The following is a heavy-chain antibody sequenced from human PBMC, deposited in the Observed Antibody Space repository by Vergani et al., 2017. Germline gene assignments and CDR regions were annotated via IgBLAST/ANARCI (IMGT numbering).Heavy chain of an antibody. CDR2: IYSGGGT. CDR3: ARDRIAAAGAFDI. D-gene: IGHD6-13*01. CDR1: GFTVSSNY. V-gene: IGHV3-66*01. J-gene: IGHJ3*02. Sequence: EVQLVESGGGLVQPGGSLRLSCAASGFTVSSNYMSWVRQAPGKGLEWVSVIYSGGGTYYADSVKGRFTISRDNSKNTLYLQMNSLRAEDTAVYYCARDRIAAAGAFDIWGEGTMVTVSS.